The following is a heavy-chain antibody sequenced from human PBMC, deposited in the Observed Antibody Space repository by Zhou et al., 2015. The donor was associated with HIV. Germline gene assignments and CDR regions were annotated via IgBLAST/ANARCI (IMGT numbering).Heavy chain of an antibody. J-gene: IGHJ4*02. CDR3: AKDSHDIVVVVAATGGYFDY. Sequence: QVQLVESGGGVVQPGRSLRLSCAASGFTFSSYGMHWVRQAPGKGLEWVAVISYDGSNKYYADSVKGRFTISRDNSKNTLYLQMNSLRAEDTAVYYCAKDSHDIVVVVAATGGYFDYWGQGTLVTSPQ. V-gene: IGHV3-30*18. CDR2: ISYDGSNK. D-gene: IGHD2-15*01. CDR1: GFTFSSYG.